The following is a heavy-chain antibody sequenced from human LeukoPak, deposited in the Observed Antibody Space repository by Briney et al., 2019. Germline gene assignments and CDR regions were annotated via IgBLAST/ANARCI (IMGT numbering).Heavy chain of an antibody. CDR2: ITSSSTNI. V-gene: IGHV3-48*02. J-gene: IGHJ4*02. CDR3: ATSGNYYLKY. D-gene: IGHD1-26*01. CDR1: GFTFSTYN. Sequence: HPGGSLRLSCAASGFTFSTYNMNWVRQAPGKGLEWVSHITSSSTNIYYADSVKGRFTISRDNATNALSLQMNSLRDEDTAVYYCATSGNYYLKYWGQGTLVTVSS.